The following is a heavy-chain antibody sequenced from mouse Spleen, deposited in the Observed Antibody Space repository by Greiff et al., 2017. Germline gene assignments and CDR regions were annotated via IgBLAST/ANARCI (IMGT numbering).Heavy chain of an antibody. D-gene: IGHD1-1*01. Sequence: EVQVVESGGGLVKPGGSLKLSCAASGFTFSSYTMSWVRQTPAKRLEWVATISSGGGNTYYPDSVKGRFTISRDNARNTLYLQMSSLRSEDTAMYYCARRGDYYDGSPFNYWGQGTTLTVSS. V-gene: IGHV5-9*04. CDR2: ISSGGGNT. J-gene: IGHJ2*01. CDR1: GFTFSSYT. CDR3: ARRGDYYDGSPFNY.